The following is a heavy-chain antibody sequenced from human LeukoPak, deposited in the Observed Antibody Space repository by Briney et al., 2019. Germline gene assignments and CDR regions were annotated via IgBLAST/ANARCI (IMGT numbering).Heavy chain of an antibody. Sequence: PGGSLRLSCATSGFTFSSYAMSWVRQAPGKGLEWVSAISGSGGSTYYADSVKGRFTISRDNSKNTLYLQKNSLRAEDTAVYYCAKDPLRFLEWLPSPYYFDYWGQGTLVTVSS. CDR1: GFTFSSYA. CDR2: ISGSGGST. D-gene: IGHD3-3*01. J-gene: IGHJ4*02. CDR3: AKDPLRFLEWLPSPYYFDY. V-gene: IGHV3-23*01.